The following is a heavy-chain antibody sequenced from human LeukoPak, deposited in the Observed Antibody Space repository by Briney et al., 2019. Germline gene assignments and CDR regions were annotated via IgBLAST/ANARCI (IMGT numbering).Heavy chain of an antibody. Sequence: GASVKVSCKASGGTFSSYAIIWVRQAPGQGLEWMGGIIPIFGTANYAQKFQGRVTITTDESTSTAYMEPSSLRSEDTAVYYCARGGSYYNYYYYMDVWGKGTTVTVSS. CDR1: GGTFSSYA. CDR2: IIPIFGTA. D-gene: IGHD1-26*01. CDR3: ARGGSYYNYYYYMDV. V-gene: IGHV1-69*05. J-gene: IGHJ6*03.